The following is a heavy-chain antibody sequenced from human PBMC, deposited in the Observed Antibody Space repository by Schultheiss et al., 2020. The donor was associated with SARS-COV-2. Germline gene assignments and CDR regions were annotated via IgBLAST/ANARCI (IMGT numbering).Heavy chain of an antibody. D-gene: IGHD1-26*01. Sequence: ASVKVSCKASGGTFSSYAISWVRQAPGQGLEWMGWINPNSGGTNYAQKFQGRVTMTTDTSTSTAYMELRSLRSDDTAVYYCAATSGSYYPNYWGQGTLVTVSS. J-gene: IGHJ4*02. CDR1: GGTFSSYA. CDR2: INPNSGGT. V-gene: IGHV1-18*01. CDR3: AATSGSYYPNY.